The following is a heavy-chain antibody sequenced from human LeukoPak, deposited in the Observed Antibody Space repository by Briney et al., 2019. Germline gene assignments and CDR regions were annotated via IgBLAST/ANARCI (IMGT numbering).Heavy chain of an antibody. D-gene: IGHD4-23*01. CDR2: INPSGGST. CDR1: GYTFTSYA. J-gene: IGHJ5*02. CDR3: ARDNSVEDTAWWFDP. Sequence: ASVKVSCKASGYTFTSYAMNWVRQAPGQGLEWMGIINPSGGSTSYAQKFQGRVTMTRDMSTSTDYMELSSLRSEDTAMYYCARDNSVEDTAWWFDPWGQGTLVTVSS. V-gene: IGHV1-46*01.